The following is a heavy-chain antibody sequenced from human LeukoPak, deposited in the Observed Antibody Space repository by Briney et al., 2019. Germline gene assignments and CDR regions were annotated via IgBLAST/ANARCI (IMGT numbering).Heavy chain of an antibody. CDR1: GFTFSNAW. J-gene: IGHJ4*02. D-gene: IGHD1-14*01. CDR2: IKSNTDGGTA. Sequence: GGSLRLSCAASGFTFSNAWMNSVRQAPGKGLGWVSRIKSNTDGGTADFATPVKGRFTISRDDSKNTLYLQMNSLKTEDTAVYYCTTGYLTWSSWGQGTLVIVSS. V-gene: IGHV3-15*01. CDR3: TTGYLTWSS.